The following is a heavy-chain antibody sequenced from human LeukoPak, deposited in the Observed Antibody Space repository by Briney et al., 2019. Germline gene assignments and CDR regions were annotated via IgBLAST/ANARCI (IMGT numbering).Heavy chain of an antibody. J-gene: IGHJ4*02. CDR2: ISWNSGSI. V-gene: IGHV3-9*01. CDR1: GFTFDDCA. CDR3: AKGTYSGNYYAVDY. D-gene: IGHD1-26*01. Sequence: GRSLRLSCAASGFTFDDCAMHWVRQAPGKGVEWVSSISWNSGSIGYADSVKGRFTISRDNAKNSLYLQMNSLRAEDTALYYCAKGTYSGNYYAVDYWGQGTLVTVSS.